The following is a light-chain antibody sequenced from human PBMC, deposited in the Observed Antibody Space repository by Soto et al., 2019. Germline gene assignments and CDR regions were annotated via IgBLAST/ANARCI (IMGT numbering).Light chain of an antibody. CDR1: QSVSSSY. J-gene: IGKJ2*01. CDR2: GAS. CDR3: QRYGSSPPYT. Sequence: EIVLTQSPGTLSLSPGERATLSCRASQSVSSSYLAWYQHKPGQAPRLLIYGASNRATGIPDRFSGSGSGTDFTLTISRLEPEDFAVYYCQRYGSSPPYTFGQGTKLEIK. V-gene: IGKV3-20*01.